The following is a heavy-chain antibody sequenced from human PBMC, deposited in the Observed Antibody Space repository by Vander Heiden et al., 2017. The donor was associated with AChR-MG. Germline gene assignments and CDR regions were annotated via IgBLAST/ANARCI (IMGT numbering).Heavy chain of an antibody. D-gene: IGHD3-3*01. V-gene: IGHV3-23*01. J-gene: IGHJ6*02. CDR1: GFTFSSYA. Sequence: EVQLLESGGGLVQPGGSLRLSCAASGFTFSSYAMGWVRQAPGKELEWVSAISGSGGSTYYADSVKGRFTISRDNSKNTLYLQMNSLRAEDTAVYYCANFPTFWSGYGAYYYGMDVWGQGTTVNVSS. CDR2: ISGSGGST. CDR3: ANFPTFWSGYGAYYYGMDV.